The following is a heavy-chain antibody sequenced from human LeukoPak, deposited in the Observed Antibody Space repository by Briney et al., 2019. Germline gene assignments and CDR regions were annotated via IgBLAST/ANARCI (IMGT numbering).Heavy chain of an antibody. CDR2: IRQDGSEK. Sequence: PGGSLRLSCAASGFTFSSYWMSWVRQAPGKGLEWAANIRQDGSEKYYVDSVKGRFTISRDNAKNSLYLQMNSLRAEDTAVYYCARDGPYYYDSSGYSFDYWGQGTLVTVSS. J-gene: IGHJ4*02. CDR1: GFTFSSYW. V-gene: IGHV3-7*01. D-gene: IGHD3-22*01. CDR3: ARDGPYYYDSSGYSFDY.